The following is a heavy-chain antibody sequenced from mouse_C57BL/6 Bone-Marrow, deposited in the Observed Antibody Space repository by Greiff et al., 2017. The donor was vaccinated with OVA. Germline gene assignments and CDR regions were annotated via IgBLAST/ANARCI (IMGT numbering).Heavy chain of an antibody. Sequence: VQLQQPGAELVKPGASVKMSCKASGYTFTSYWITWVKQRPGQGLEWIGDIYPGSGSTNYNGKFKSKATLTVDTSSSTAYMQLSSLTSEDSAVYYCARGGNSIYYYAMDYWGQGTSVTVSS. CDR1: GYTFTSYW. D-gene: IGHD2-1*01. V-gene: IGHV1-55*01. CDR3: ARGGNSIYYYAMDY. J-gene: IGHJ4*01. CDR2: IYPGSGST.